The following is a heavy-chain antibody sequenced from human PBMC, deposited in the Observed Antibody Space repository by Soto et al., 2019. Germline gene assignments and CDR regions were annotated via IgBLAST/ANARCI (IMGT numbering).Heavy chain of an antibody. CDR1: GFTFSTYA. Sequence: GSLRLSCGASGFTFSTYAMTWVRQAPGKGLEWVSGISGSGGYTYYADSVKGRFTISRDNSKNTLFLQMSSLRAEDTAVYYCAKSTPLAAAGNYYYYMDVWGKGTTVTVSS. D-gene: IGHD6-13*01. J-gene: IGHJ6*03. CDR3: AKSTPLAAAGNYYYYMDV. V-gene: IGHV3-23*01. CDR2: ISGSGGYT.